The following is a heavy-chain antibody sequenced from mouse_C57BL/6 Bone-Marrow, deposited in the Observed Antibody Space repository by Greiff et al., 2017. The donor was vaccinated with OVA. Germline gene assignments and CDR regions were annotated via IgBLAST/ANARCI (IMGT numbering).Heavy chain of an antibody. V-gene: IGHV1-69*01. J-gene: IGHJ1*03. CDR3: ARLDYYGSDWYFDV. CDR2: IDPSDSYT. D-gene: IGHD1-1*01. Sequence: QVQLQQPGAELVMPGASVKLSCKASGYTFTSYWMHWVKQRPGQGLEWIGEIDPSDSYTNYNQKFKGKSTLTVDKSSSTAYMQLSSLTSEDSAVYYCARLDYYGSDWYFDVWGTGTTVTVSS. CDR1: GYTFTSYW.